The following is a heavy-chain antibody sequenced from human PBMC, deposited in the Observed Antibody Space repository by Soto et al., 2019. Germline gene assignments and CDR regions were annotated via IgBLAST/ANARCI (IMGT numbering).Heavy chain of an antibody. D-gene: IGHD1-1*01. CDR3: ARGRATPSDCPLKF. Sequence: HSAPTPVNPTQTLTTTCTLSGISLSNSGVGLWWILQTPGKTLEWQALVYWNDDKPYSPSLKSRRCITNATSKNQRIFTMTNKDMADTPTYCRARGRATPSDCPLKFWDQGTEVIFSS. CDR2: VYWNDDK. J-gene: IGHJ6*02. V-gene: IGHV2-5*01. CDR1: GISLSNSGVG.